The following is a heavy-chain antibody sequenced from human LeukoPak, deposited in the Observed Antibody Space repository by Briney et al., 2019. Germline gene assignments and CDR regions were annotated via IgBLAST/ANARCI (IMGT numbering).Heavy chain of an antibody. Sequence: GGSLRLSCEASGFTFSNAWMNWVRQAPGKGLEWVGRIKSKTAGGTIDYAAPVKGRFTISRDDSKNTLYLQMNSLKTEDTAVYYCAKYQLPQRYFDYWGQGTLVTVSS. D-gene: IGHD2-2*01. J-gene: IGHJ4*02. CDR2: IKSKTAGGTI. CDR1: GFTFSNAW. CDR3: AKYQLPQRYFDY. V-gene: IGHV3-15*07.